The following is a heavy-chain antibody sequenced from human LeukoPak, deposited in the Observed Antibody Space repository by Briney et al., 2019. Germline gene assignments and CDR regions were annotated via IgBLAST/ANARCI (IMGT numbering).Heavy chain of an antibody. CDR3: ARLPYGSGSYYGYYFDY. D-gene: IGHD3-10*01. J-gene: IGHJ4*02. V-gene: IGHV3-11*01. CDR1: GFTFSDYY. CDR2: ISSSGSTM. Sequence: GGSLRLSCAASGFTFSDYYMSWIRLAPGKGLEWVSYISSSGSTMYYADSVKGRFTISRDHAKNSLYLQMNSLSAEDTAVYYCARLPYGSGSYYGYYFDYWGQGTLVTVSS.